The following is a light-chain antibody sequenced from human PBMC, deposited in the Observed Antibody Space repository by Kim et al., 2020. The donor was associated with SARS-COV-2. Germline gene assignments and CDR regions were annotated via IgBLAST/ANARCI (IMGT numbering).Light chain of an antibody. J-gene: IGKJ1*01. V-gene: IGKV3-15*01. Sequence: VSPGERATRSCMASQSVSSNLAWYQQKPGQAPRLLIYGASTRATGIPARFSGSGSGTEFTLTISSLQSEDFAVYYCQQYNNWPTWTFGQGTKLEIK. CDR1: QSVSSN. CDR2: GAS. CDR3: QQYNNWPTWT.